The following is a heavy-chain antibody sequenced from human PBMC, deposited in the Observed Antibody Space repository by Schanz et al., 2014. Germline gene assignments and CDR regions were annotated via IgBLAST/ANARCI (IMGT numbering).Heavy chain of an antibody. Sequence: VQLVESGGGVVQPGRSLRLSCVASGFTFTSFGMHWVRQAPGRGLEWISYIGSSSTTMYYADSVKGRFTISRDSARNSLYLQMSSLRAEDTAVYYCARGTPFLCDYWGQGTLVTVSS. CDR1: GFTFTSFG. D-gene: IGHD3-16*01. CDR2: IGSSSTTM. J-gene: IGHJ4*02. V-gene: IGHV3-48*04. CDR3: ARGTPFLCDY.